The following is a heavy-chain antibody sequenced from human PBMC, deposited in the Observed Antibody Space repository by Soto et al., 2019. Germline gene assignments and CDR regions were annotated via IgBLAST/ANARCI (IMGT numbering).Heavy chain of an antibody. J-gene: IGHJ4*03. CDR3: AKAATSCSKTSCLGPANPED. V-gene: IGHV3-23*01. Sequence: PVGSLRLSCEASVFTFRSYAMHCVRHSPGKWLEWVSAISDSGDKKYHGDSVKGRFTISRDNSKNTLYLQMNSLRAEDTAVYYCAKAATSCSKTSCLGPANPEDWGQGTPFTVS. D-gene: IGHD2-2*01. CDR2: ISDSGDKK. CDR1: VFTFRSYA.